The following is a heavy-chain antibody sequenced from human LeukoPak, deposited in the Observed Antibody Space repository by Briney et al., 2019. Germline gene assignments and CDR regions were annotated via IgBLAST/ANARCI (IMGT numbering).Heavy chain of an antibody. V-gene: IGHV3-74*01. J-gene: IGHJ3*02. CDR3: ARGRGSNSSSSRGAFDT. CDR2: INTDGSST. D-gene: IGHD6-6*01. Sequence: GGSLRLSCAASGFTFSSYWMHWVRQAPGKGLVWVSRINTDGSSTSYADSVKGRFTISRDNAKNTLYLQMNSLRAEDTAVYYCARGRGSNSSSSRGAFDTWGQGTMVTVSS. CDR1: GFTFSSYW.